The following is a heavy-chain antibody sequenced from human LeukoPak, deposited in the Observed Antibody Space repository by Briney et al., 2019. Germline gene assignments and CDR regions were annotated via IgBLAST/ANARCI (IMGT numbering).Heavy chain of an antibody. CDR3: ARDGWLCDYDFWSGYYRGDAIYI. D-gene: IGHD3-3*01. CDR2: NSAYNGNT. CDR1: GYTFTSYG. V-gene: IGHV1-18*01. J-gene: IGHJ3*02. Sequence: PSASVKVSCKASGYTFTSYGISWVRQAPGQRVEWMGWNSAYNGNTNYAQKLQGRVTMTTDTSTSPAYMELRSLSSDDTAVYYCARDGWLCDYDFWSGYYRGDAIYIWGQGTMVT.